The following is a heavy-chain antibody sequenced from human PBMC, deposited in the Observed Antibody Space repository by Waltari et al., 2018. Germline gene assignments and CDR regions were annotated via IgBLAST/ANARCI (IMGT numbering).Heavy chain of an antibody. CDR3: ARRQLGGPLDP. CDR1: GGTFGRYA. D-gene: IGHD1-1*01. CDR2: PIPIFGAP. J-gene: IGHJ5*02. V-gene: IGHV1-69*12. Sequence: QVHLVQSGAEVKKPGSSVKVYCKASGGTFGRYASTWVRQAPGQGLEWMGGPIPIFGAPNYAQRFQGRVTITADESTSTVYMELSSLKSEDTALYFCARRQLGGPLDPWGQGTLVTVSS.